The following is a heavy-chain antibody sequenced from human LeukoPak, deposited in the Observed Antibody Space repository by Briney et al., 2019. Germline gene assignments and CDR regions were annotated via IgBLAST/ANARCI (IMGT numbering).Heavy chain of an antibody. CDR3: TKDPYSSTPFYYYAMDV. CDR1: GFTFNYYG. Sequence: YPGRSLRLSCAASGFTFNYYGIHWVRQAPGKGLEWVGVISFDGTNKYYTDSVKGRFTISRDNSKNTVNLQLNSLRVEDTAVYYCTKDPYSSTPFYYYAMDVWGQGTPVTVSS. V-gene: IGHV3-30*18. D-gene: IGHD6-13*01. CDR2: ISFDGTNK. J-gene: IGHJ6*02.